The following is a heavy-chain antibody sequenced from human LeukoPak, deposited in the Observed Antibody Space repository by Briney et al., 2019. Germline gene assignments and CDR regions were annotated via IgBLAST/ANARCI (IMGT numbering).Heavy chain of an antibody. J-gene: IGHJ4*02. V-gene: IGHV3-23*01. CDR1: GFTFSTYV. D-gene: IGHD6-25*01. Sequence: PGGSLRLSCAASGFTFSTYVMSWVRQAPGKGLEWVSIISGSSRHIYYADSMKGRFTISRDNSKNTLYLQMTSLRAEDTAVYYCAKDLDGFWGQGTLVTVSS. CDR3: AKDLDGF. CDR2: ISGSSRHI.